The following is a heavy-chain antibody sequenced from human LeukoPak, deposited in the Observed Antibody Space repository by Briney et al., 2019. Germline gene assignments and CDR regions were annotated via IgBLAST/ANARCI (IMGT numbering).Heavy chain of an antibody. CDR3: ARAPGYCSGGSCYLDY. CDR2: INHSGST. Sequence: PSETLSLTCAVYGGSFSGYYWSWIRQPPGKGLEWIGEINHSGSTNYNPSLKSRVTISVDTSKNQFSLKLSSVTAADTAVYYCARAPGYCSGGSCYLDYWGQGTLVTVSS. V-gene: IGHV4-34*01. D-gene: IGHD2-15*01. CDR1: GGSFSGYY. J-gene: IGHJ4*02.